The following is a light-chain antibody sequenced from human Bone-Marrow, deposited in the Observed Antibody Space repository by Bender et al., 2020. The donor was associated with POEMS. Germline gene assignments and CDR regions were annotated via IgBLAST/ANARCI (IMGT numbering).Light chain of an antibody. J-gene: IGLJ2*01. CDR2: QDT. CDR3: QAWEAYTMI. CDR1: DLGDKY. V-gene: IGLV3-1*01. Sequence: SYEVTQPPSVSVSPGQTASITCSGDDLGDKYVAWYQQKPGQSPVLVIYQDTKRPSGIPERFSGSNSGNTATLTISGTQAMDEADYYCQAWEAYTMIFGGGTKLTVL.